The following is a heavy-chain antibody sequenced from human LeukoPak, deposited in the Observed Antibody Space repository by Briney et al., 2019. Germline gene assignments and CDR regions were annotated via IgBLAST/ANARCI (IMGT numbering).Heavy chain of an antibody. Sequence: GGSLRLSCAASGFTVSSNYMSWVRQAPGKGLEWVSVIYSGGSTYYADSVKGRFTISRDNSKNTLYLQMNSLRAEDTAAYYCARSKYDSSGYYSAEYFEHWGQGTLVTVSS. CDR3: ARSKYDSSGYYSAEYFEH. V-gene: IGHV3-53*01. J-gene: IGHJ1*01. D-gene: IGHD3-22*01. CDR1: GFTVSSNY. CDR2: IYSGGST.